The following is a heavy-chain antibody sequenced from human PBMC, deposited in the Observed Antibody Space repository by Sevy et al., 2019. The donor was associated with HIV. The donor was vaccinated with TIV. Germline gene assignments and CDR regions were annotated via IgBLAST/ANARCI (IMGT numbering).Heavy chain of an antibody. V-gene: IGHV3-30*02. CDR3: VKDGGGEGGDH. Sequence: AGSLRLSCAASGFSFSSYGMHWVRQAPGKGLEWMSYRQYDGSNKDYADSVKGRFTISRDNSKNTLYLQMNSLRVEDTAVFYCVKDGGGEGGDHWGQGTLVTVSS. J-gene: IGHJ4*02. CDR2: RQYDGSNK. CDR1: GFSFSSYG. D-gene: IGHD2-21*01.